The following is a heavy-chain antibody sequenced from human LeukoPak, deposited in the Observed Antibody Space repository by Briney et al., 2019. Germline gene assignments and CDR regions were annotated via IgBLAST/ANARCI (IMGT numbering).Heavy chain of an antibody. CDR3: ASTGGYCSGGSCYPGY. CDR2: TSYDGSNK. D-gene: IGHD2-15*01. J-gene: IGHJ4*02. CDR1: GFHVSSNY. V-gene: IGHV3-30-3*01. Sequence: GALRLSFAASGFHVSSNYMSWVRPAPGKGPGGGGGTSYDGSNKDYADSVKGRFTISRDNSKNTLYLQMNSLRVEDTAVYYCASTGGYCSGGSCYPGYWGQGTLVTVSS.